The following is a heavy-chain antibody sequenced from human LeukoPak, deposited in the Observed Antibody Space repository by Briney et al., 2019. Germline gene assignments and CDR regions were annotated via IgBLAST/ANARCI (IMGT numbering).Heavy chain of an antibody. J-gene: IGHJ6*03. D-gene: IGHD4-17*01. CDR2: IYYSGST. CDR3: ARAPGSDYYPYYYMGV. Sequence: SETLSLTCTVSGGSISSYYWSWIRQPPGKGLEWIGYIYYSGSTNYNPSLKSRVTISVDTSKNQFSLKVSSVTAADTAVYYCARAPGSDYYPYYYMGVWGKGTTVTVSS. V-gene: IGHV4-59*01. CDR1: GGSISSYY.